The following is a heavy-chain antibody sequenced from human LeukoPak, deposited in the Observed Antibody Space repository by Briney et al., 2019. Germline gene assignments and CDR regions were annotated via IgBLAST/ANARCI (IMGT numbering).Heavy chain of an antibody. CDR2: ISSRSTYI. D-gene: IGHD3-10*01. J-gene: IGHJ4*02. Sequence: GGSLRLSCAASGFTFSTYAMNWVRQAPGKGLEWVSTISSRSTYIYYADSVKGRFTISRDDAKNSLYLQTNSLRAEDTAVYYCARDLLPFSGTYFSGGFDSWGPGTLVTVSS. V-gene: IGHV3-21*06. CDR3: ARDLLPFSGTYFSGGFDS. CDR1: GFTFSTYA.